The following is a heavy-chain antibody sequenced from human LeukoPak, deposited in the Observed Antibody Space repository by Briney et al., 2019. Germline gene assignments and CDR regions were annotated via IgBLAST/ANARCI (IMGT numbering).Heavy chain of an antibody. Sequence: GESLKISCKGSGYSFISYWIGWVRQMPGKGLEWMGIIYPGDSDTRYSSSFQGQVTISADKSISTAYMQWSSLKASDTAMYYCARLDCSGGNCYPFDYWGQGTLVTVSS. J-gene: IGHJ4*02. CDR3: ARLDCSGGNCYPFDY. CDR2: IYPGDSDT. V-gene: IGHV5-51*01. D-gene: IGHD2-15*01. CDR1: GYSFISYW.